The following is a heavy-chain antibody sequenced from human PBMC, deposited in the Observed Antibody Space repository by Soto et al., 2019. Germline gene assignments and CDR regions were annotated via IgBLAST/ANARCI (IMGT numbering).Heavy chain of an antibody. V-gene: IGHV3-30-3*01. D-gene: IGHD2-8*02. CDR3: ARDPPQKTTSGAIIYYYYYGMDV. CDR2: LSFDGDST. J-gene: IGHJ6*02. Sequence: LRLSCAASGFTFNNYTVHWVRRAPGRGLAWVAALSFDGDSTSYSDSVRGRFTISRDDSKNTIYLQMNGLRPEDTAVYYCARDPPQKTTSGAIIYYYYYGMDVWGQGTSVTVSS. CDR1: GFTFNNYT.